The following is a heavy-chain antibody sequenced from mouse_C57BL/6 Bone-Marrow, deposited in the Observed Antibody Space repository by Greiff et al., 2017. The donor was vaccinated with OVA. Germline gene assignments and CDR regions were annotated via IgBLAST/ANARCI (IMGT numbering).Heavy chain of an antibody. CDR1: GFTFSSYT. CDR3: ARRPGSRPAWFAY. V-gene: IGHV5-9*01. J-gene: IGHJ3*01. Sequence: EVKLVESGGGLVKPGGSLKLSCAASGFTFSSYTMSWVRQTPEKRLEWVATISGGGGNTYYPDSVKGRFTISRDNAKNTLYLQMSSLRSEDTALYYCARRPGSRPAWFAYWGQGTLVTVSA. D-gene: IGHD1-1*01. CDR2: ISGGGGNT.